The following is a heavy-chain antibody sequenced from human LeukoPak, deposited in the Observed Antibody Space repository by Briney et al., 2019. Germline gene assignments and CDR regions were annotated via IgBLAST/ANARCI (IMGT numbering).Heavy chain of an antibody. V-gene: IGHV4-30-2*03. J-gene: IGHJ3*02. Sequence: SQTLSLTCAVSGVSISSGGYSWSWIRQPPGKGLEWIGYIYYSGSTYYNPSLKSRVTISVDTSKNQFSLKLSSVTAADTAVYYCARQEGYCSSTSCYVGGAFDIWGQGTMVTVSS. D-gene: IGHD2-2*01. CDR2: IYYSGST. CDR3: ARQEGYCSSTSCYVGGAFDI. CDR1: GVSISSGGYS.